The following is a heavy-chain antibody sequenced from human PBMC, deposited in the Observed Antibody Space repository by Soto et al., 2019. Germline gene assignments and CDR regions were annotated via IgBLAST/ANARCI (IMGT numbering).Heavy chain of an antibody. J-gene: IGHJ4*02. V-gene: IGHV4-39*01. CDR3: ARHPLELTWYYY. Sequence: QLQLQESGPGLVKPSETLSLTCTVTCGSISRSSYYWVWIRQPPGKGLEWIGSIYYSGRTYHNPSLKRRVTLSVDTPKNYSAPKLSSVAAPDTAVYYCARHPLELTWYYYWGQGALVTVSS. CDR1: CGSISRSSYY. CDR2: IYYSGRT. D-gene: IGHD1-7*01.